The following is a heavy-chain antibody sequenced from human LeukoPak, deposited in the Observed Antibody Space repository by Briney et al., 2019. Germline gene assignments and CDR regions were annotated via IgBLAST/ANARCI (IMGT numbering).Heavy chain of an antibody. J-gene: IGHJ4*02. CDR2: IIPILGIA. Sequence: SVKVSCKASGGTFSSYAISWVRQAPGQGLEWMGRIIPILGIANYAQKFQGRVTITADKSTSTAYMELSSLRSEDTAVYYCASTSWSGSFWRIFDYWGQGTLVTVSS. D-gene: IGHD1-26*01. CDR1: GGTFSSYA. CDR3: ASTSWSGSFWRIFDY. V-gene: IGHV1-69*04.